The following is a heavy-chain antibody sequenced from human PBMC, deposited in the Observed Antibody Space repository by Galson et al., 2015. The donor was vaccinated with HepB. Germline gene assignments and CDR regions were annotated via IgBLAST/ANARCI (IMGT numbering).Heavy chain of an antibody. Sequence: SETLSLTCTVSGGSISGYYWSWIRQPPGKGLEWLGYFFYSGSTSYNPSLKSRVTMSVDTSKNQLSLKLSSVTAADTAVYYCTRGERGIFGYCRRTSCQNYFDYWGQGALVTVSS. D-gene: IGHD2-2*01. CDR2: FFYSGST. CDR1: GGSISGYY. V-gene: IGHV4-59*01. CDR3: TRGERGIFGYCRRTSCQNYFDY. J-gene: IGHJ4*02.